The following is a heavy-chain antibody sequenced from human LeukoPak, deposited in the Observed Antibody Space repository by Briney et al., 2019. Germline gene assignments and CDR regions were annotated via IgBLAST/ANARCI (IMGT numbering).Heavy chain of an antibody. CDR3: AKDTSSGPYYFDY. Sequence: GGSLRLSCAASGFTFSSYAMSWVRQAPGKGREWVSAISGSGGSTYYADSVKGRFTISRDNSKNTLYLQMNSLRAEDTAVYYCAKDTSSGPYYFDYWGQGTLVTVSS. J-gene: IGHJ4*02. CDR2: ISGSGGST. D-gene: IGHD3-22*01. V-gene: IGHV3-23*01. CDR1: GFTFSSYA.